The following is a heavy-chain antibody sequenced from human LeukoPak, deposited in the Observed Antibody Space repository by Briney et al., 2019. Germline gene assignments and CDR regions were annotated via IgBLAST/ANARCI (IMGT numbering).Heavy chain of an antibody. CDR3: ARHSLVPTSHFDL. Sequence: SETLSLTCTVSGGSISNYFWSWIRQPPGKGLEWIGFITYSGSTDHNPSLKSRVTISVDTSKNQFSLRLTSVTAADTAVYYCARHSLVPTSHFDLWGQGTLVTVSS. CDR2: ITYSGST. CDR1: GGSISNYF. D-gene: IGHD5-12*01. V-gene: IGHV4-59*08. J-gene: IGHJ4*02.